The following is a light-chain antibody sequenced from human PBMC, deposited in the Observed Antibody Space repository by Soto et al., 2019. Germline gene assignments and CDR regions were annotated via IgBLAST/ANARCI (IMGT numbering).Light chain of an antibody. Sequence: QSVLTQPPSVSGSPGQSVAISCTGTSSDVGSSNGVSWYQQPPGTAPKLMIYDVSNRPSGVPDRFSGSKSGNTASLTISGIQAEDEADYYCSSYTSSSTYVFGSGTQLTVL. V-gene: IGLV2-18*02. CDR3: SSYTSSSTYV. J-gene: IGLJ7*01. CDR1: SSDVGSSNG. CDR2: DVS.